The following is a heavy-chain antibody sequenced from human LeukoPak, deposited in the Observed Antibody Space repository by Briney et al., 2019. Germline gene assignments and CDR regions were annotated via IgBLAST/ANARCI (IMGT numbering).Heavy chain of an antibody. V-gene: IGHV4-38-2*01. CDR1: GYSISTGYY. CDR2: INHSGST. D-gene: IGHD6-19*01. CDR3: ARAPGYSSGWYSRGLNWFDP. J-gene: IGHJ5*02. Sequence: SETLSLNCAVSGYSISTGYYWGWIRQPPGKGLEWIGEINHSGSTNYNPSLKSRVTISVDTSKNQFSLKLSSVTAADTAVYYCARAPGYSSGWYSRGLNWFDPWGQGTLVTVSS.